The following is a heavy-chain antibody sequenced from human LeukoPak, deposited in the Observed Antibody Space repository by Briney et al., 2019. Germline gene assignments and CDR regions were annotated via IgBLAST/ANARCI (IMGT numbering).Heavy chain of an antibody. Sequence: SETLSLTCSVPGGSISSYYWTWIRQPPGKGLEWIGYIHYSGTTNYNPSLKSQVTISVDTSKNQFSLKLSSVTAADTAVYFCARVSWSPGTSYYYMDVWGKGTTVTVSS. CDR2: IHYSGTT. CDR1: GGSISSYY. D-gene: IGHD1-1*01. CDR3: ARVSWSPGTSYYYMDV. V-gene: IGHV4-59*01. J-gene: IGHJ6*03.